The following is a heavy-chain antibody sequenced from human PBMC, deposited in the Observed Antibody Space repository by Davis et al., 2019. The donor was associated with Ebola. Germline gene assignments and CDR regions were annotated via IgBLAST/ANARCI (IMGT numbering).Heavy chain of an antibody. J-gene: IGHJ4*02. V-gene: IGHV5-51*01. CDR2: IYTGDSDT. CDR1: GYSFTSYW. CDR3: ARSAYYYDSSGYYHYYFDY. D-gene: IGHD3-22*01. Sequence: KVSCKASGYSFTSYWIGWVRQMPGKGLDWMGIIYTGDSDTRYSPSFRGQVTISADKSMKTAFLQWSSLKASDTAMYYCARSAYYYDSSGYYHYYFDYWGQGTLVTVSS.